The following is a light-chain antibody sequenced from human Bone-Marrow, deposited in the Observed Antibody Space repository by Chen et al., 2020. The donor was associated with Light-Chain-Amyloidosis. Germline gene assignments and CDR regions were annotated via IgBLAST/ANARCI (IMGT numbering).Light chain of an antibody. CDR2: DDS. CDR1: NIGSTS. Sequence: SYVLTQPSSVSVAPGQTATIACGGNNIGSTSVHWYQQTPGQAPLLVVYDDSDRPSGTPERLSGSNSGNKATLTISRVEAGDEADYYCQVWDRSSDRPVFGGGTKLTVL. CDR3: QVWDRSSDRPV. V-gene: IGLV3-21*02. J-gene: IGLJ3*02.